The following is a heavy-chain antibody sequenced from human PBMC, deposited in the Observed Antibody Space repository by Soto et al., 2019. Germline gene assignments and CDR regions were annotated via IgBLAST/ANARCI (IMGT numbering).Heavy chain of an antibody. Sequence: GASVKVSCKASGYTFTSYGISWVRQAPGQGLEWMGWISAYNGNTNYAQKLQGRVTMTTDTSTSTAYMELRSLRSDDTAMYYCARDMDTAMVDLFDYWGQGTLVTVSS. J-gene: IGHJ4*02. CDR3: ARDMDTAMVDLFDY. D-gene: IGHD5-18*01. V-gene: IGHV1-18*04. CDR2: ISAYNGNT. CDR1: GYTFTSYG.